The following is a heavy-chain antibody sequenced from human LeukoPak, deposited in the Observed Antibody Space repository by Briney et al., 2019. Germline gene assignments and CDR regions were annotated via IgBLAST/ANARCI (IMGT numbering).Heavy chain of an antibody. J-gene: IGHJ3*02. CDR2: IYYTGST. Sequence: SETLSLTCSVSGGSISSSSYYWGWIRQPPGKGLEWIGSIYYTGSTYYNPSLKSRVTISIDTSKSQFSLNLSSVTAADTAVYYCARRNDFGIWGQETMVTVSS. CDR3: ARRNDFGI. V-gene: IGHV4-39*01. CDR1: GGSISSSSYY.